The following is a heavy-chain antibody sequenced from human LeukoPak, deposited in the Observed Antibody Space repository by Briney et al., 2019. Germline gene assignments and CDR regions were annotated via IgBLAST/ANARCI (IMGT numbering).Heavy chain of an antibody. V-gene: IGHV4-61*02. D-gene: IGHD4-23*01. CDR1: NGSISSDTYF. CDR3: ARERGTTVVRWDY. CDR2: IYSSGTT. J-gene: IGHJ4*02. Sequence: PSETLSLTCTVSNGSISSDTYFWSWIRQPAGKGLEWIGRIYSSGTTNYNPSLKSRVTISLDTSKNQFSLRLSSVTAADTAVYYYARERGTTVVRWDYWGQGTQVTVSS.